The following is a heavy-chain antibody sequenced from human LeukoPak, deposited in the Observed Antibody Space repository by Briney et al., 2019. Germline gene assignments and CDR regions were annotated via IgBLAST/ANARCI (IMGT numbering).Heavy chain of an antibody. CDR3: ARSRTAMGHYYYYMDV. CDR2: IIPIFGTA. V-gene: IGHV1-69*13. CDR1: GGTFSSHA. J-gene: IGHJ6*03. Sequence: SVKVSCKASGGTFSSHAISWVRQAPGQGLEWMGGIIPIFGTANYAQKFQGRVTITADESTSTAYMELSSLRSEDTAVYYCARSRTAMGHYYYYMDVWGKGTTVTVSS. D-gene: IGHD5-18*01.